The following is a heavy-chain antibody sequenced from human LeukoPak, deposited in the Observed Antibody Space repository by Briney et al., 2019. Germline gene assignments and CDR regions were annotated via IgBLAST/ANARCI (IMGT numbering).Heavy chain of an antibody. Sequence: KTSQTLSLTCTVSGGSISSGDYYWNWIRQYPEKSAEWIGYIFYSGSAYYNPSLKSRVTISVDTSKNQFSLKLSSVTAADTAVYYCGRGSTLIRGFDYWGQGTLVTVSS. CDR1: GGSISSGDYY. CDR2: IFYSGSA. CDR3: GRGSTLIRGFDY. D-gene: IGHD3-10*01. J-gene: IGHJ4*02. V-gene: IGHV4-31*03.